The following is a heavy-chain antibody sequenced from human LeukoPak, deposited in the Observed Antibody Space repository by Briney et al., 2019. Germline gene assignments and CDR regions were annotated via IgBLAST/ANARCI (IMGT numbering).Heavy chain of an antibody. Sequence: GGSLRLSCAASGFTFSSYSMNWVRQAPGKGLEWVSSISSSSSYIYYADSVKSRFTISRDNAKNSLYLQMNSLRAEDTAVYYCARVLGLDDILTGEDYYYYYMDVWGKGTTVTVSS. J-gene: IGHJ6*03. D-gene: IGHD3-9*01. CDR2: ISSSSSYI. CDR1: GFTFSSYS. V-gene: IGHV3-21*01. CDR3: ARVLGLDDILTGEDYYYYYMDV.